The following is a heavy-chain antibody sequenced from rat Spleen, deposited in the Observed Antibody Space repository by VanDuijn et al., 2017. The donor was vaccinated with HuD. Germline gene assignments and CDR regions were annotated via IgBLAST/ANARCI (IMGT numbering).Heavy chain of an antibody. CDR1: GFTFSDYY. V-gene: IGHV5-29*01. J-gene: IGHJ2*01. Sequence: EVQLVESDGGLVQPGRSQKLSCAASGFTFSDYYMAWVRQPPTKGLEWVATISHDGGNTYYRDSLKGRFPISRDNAKSTLYLQMDSLRSEDTATYYCARHSNWGQGVMVTVSS. CDR3: ARHSN. CDR2: ISHDGGNT.